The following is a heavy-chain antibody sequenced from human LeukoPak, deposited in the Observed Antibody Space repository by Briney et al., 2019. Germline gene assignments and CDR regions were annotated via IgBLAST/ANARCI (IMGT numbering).Heavy chain of an antibody. CDR2: IIPILGIA. CDR3: SSDPGDGYNLDY. V-gene: IGHV1-69*02. J-gene: IGHJ4*02. CDR1: GGTFSSYT. Sequence: SVKVSCKASGGTFSSYTISWVRQAPGQGLEWMGRIIPILGIANYAQKFQGRVTITADKSTSTAYMELSSLRSEDTAVYYCSSDPGDGYNLDYWGQGTLVTVSS. D-gene: IGHD5-24*01.